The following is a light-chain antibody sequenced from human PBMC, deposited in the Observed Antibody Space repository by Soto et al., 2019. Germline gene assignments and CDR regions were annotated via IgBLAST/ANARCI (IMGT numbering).Light chain of an antibody. Sequence: DIQMTQSPSSLSASVGDRVTIACRASQSISSFFSWYQQKPGKAPKLLIYAASSLQSGVPSRFSGSGSGTDFTLTISSLQPEDFGTYYCRQSYRTPRTFGQGTKLEIK. CDR3: RQSYRTPRT. J-gene: IGKJ2*01. CDR1: QSISSF. V-gene: IGKV1-39*01. CDR2: AAS.